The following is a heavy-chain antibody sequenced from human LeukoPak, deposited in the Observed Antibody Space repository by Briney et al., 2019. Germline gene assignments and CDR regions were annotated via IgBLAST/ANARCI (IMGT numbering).Heavy chain of an antibody. J-gene: IGHJ4*02. V-gene: IGHV3-64D*06. Sequence: GGSLRLSCSASGFTFSSYAMHWVRQAPGKGLEYVSAISGNGGSTYYADSVKGRFTISRDNSKNTLYLQMNSLRAEDTAVYYCVKDDYGDPFYFDYWGQGTLVTVSS. CDR3: VKDDYGDPFYFDY. D-gene: IGHD4-17*01. CDR2: ISGNGGST. CDR1: GFTFSSYA.